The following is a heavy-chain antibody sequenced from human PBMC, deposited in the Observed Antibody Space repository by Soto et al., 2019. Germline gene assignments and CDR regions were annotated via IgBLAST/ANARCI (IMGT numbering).Heavy chain of an antibody. J-gene: IGHJ6*02. V-gene: IGHV3-23*01. CDR1: GFTFSSYA. CDR3: AKDSPSGYYYGMDV. Sequence: GGSLRLSCAASGFTFSSYAMTWVRQAPGKGLEWVSAVGATGVKTYYADSVKGRFTISRDNSKNTMYLQMNSLRVEDTALYYCAKDSPSGYYYGMDVWGQGTTVTVSS. CDR2: VGATGVKT.